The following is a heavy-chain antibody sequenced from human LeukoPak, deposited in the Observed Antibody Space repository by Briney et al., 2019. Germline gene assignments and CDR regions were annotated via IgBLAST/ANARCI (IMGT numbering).Heavy chain of an antibody. CDR1: GFTFSSYG. V-gene: IGHV3-30*02. CDR2: IRYDGSNK. CDR3: AKDGAVAVLNWFDP. Sequence: GGSLRLSCAASGFTFSSYGMHWVRQAPGKGLEWVAFIRYDGSNKYYADSVKGRFTISRDNSKNTLYLQMNSLRAEDTAVCYCAKDGAVAVLNWFDPWGQGTLVTVSS. J-gene: IGHJ5*02. D-gene: IGHD6-19*01.